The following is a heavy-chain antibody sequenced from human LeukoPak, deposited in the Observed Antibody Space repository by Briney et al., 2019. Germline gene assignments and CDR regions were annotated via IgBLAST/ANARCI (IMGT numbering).Heavy chain of an antibody. CDR2: ISASGGST. CDR1: GFPFSSYV. D-gene: IGHD3-10*01. Sequence: GGSLRLSCVPSGFPFSSYVMNWGGQAPGKGLEWVSGISASGGSTYYAASVKGRFTISRDGSTSTVHLQMNNLRAEDTAVYYCANSRGRINQFDYWGEGSLVTVSS. J-gene: IGHJ4*02. CDR3: ANSRGRINQFDY. V-gene: IGHV3-23*01.